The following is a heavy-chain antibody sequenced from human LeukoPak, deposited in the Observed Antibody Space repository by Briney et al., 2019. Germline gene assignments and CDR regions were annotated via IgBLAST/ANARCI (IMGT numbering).Heavy chain of an antibody. CDR1: GGSVSSGSYF. V-gene: IGHV4-61*01. Sequence: SETLSLTCSVSGGSVSSGSYFWSWIRQPPGKGLEWIGHIYYSGRTNYSPSLKSRVTISVDTSKNRFSLILSSVTAADTAVYYCARDRGSSGWYGEGYFDYWGQGILVTVSP. CDR3: ARDRGSSGWYGEGYFDY. D-gene: IGHD6-19*01. J-gene: IGHJ4*02. CDR2: IYYSGRT.